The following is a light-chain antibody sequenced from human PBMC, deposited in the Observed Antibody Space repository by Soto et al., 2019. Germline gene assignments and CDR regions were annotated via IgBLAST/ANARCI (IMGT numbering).Light chain of an antibody. V-gene: IGLV1-40*01. CDR3: QSYDSNLSGSRV. Sequence: QSVLTQPPSVSGAPGQRVTISCTGSSSNIGAGYDVHWYQQLPGTAPKLLIYGNSNRPSGVPDRFSGSKSGTSASLAITGLQAEDDADYYCQSYDSNLSGSRVFGTGTKVTVL. J-gene: IGLJ1*01. CDR2: GNS. CDR1: SSNIGAGYD.